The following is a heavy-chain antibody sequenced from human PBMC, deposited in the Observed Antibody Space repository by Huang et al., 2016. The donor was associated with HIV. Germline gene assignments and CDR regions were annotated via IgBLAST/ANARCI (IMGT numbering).Heavy chain of an antibody. D-gene: IGHD6-13*01. CDR3: ARWEAAADNNWFDP. Sequence: QVQLVQSGAEVKKPGSSVKVSCRASGGTFSSCGISWVRQAPGQGLEWMGGIIPIFGTPNDAQKFQGRVTITADESTSTAYMELSSLRSEDTAVYYCARWEAAADNNWFDPWGQGTLVTVSS. J-gene: IGHJ5*02. CDR2: IIPIFGTP. V-gene: IGHV1-69*01. CDR1: GGTFSSCG.